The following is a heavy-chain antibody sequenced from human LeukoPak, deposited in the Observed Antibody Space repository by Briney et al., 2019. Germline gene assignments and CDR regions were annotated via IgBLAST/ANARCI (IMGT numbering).Heavy chain of an antibody. CDR1: GFTFSSYS. D-gene: IGHD5-18*01. CDR3: ARDLWDTAYGMDV. V-gene: IGHV3-21*01. J-gene: IGHJ6*02. Sequence: GGSLRLSCAASGFTFSSYSMNWVRQAPGKGLGWVSSISSSSSYIYCADSVKGRFTISRDNDKNSLYLQMNSLRAEDTAVYYCARDLWDTAYGMDVWGQGTTVTVSS. CDR2: ISSSSSYI.